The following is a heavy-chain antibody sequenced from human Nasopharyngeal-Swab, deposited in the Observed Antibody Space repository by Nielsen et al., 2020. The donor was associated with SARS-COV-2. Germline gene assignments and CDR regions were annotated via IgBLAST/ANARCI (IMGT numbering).Heavy chain of an antibody. CDR1: GFTFSSYA. V-gene: IGHV3-48*02. CDR3: ARDPTYFDWLLPDY. CDR2: ISSSSSTI. J-gene: IGHJ4*02. D-gene: IGHD3-9*01. Sequence: GESLKISCAASGFTFSSYAMSWVRQAPGKGLEWVSYISSSSSTIYYADSVKGRFTISRDNAKNSLYLQMNSLRDEDTAVYYCARDPTYFDWLLPDYWGQGTLVTVSS.